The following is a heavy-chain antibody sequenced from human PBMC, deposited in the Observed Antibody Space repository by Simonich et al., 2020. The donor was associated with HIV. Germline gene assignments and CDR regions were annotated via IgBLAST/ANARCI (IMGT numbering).Heavy chain of an antibody. CDR3: ARDGRKGSSTSCSDY. CDR2: ISSSSSYI. CDR1: GFTFSSYS. J-gene: IGHJ4*02. V-gene: IGHV3-21*01. Sequence: EVQLVEAGGGLVKPGGSLRLSCAASGFTFSSYSMNWARQAPGKGLEWVSSISSSSSYIYYADSVKGRFTISRDNAKNSLYLQMNSLGAEDTAVYYCARDGRKGSSTSCSDYWGQGTLVTVSS. D-gene: IGHD2-2*01.